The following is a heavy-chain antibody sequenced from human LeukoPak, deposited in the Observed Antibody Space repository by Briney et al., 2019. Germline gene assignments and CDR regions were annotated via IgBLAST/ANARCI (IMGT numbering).Heavy chain of an antibody. Sequence: SETLSLTCTVSGGSISSYYWSWIRQPAGGGLEWIGRIYTSGSTNYNPSLKSRVTMSVDTSRNQFSLKLSSVTAADTAVYYCARDATGTTAEASGMDVWGQGTTVTVSS. CDR3: ARDATGTTAEASGMDV. V-gene: IGHV4-4*07. J-gene: IGHJ6*02. CDR1: GGSISSYY. CDR2: IYTSGST. D-gene: IGHD1-7*01.